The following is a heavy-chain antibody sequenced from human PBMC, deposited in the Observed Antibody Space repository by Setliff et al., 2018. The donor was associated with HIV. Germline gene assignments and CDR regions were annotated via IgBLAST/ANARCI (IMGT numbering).Heavy chain of an antibody. Sequence: ASVKVSCKASGYTFINYDIYWVRQTTGQGLERMGWMNPDSGNTGYAQKFQGRVTMTRNTSISTAYMDLSSLRSEDTAVYYCARTHRYCSGNSCSKVSFDSWGQGALVTVSS. CDR1: GYTFINYD. V-gene: IGHV1-8*02. CDR3: ARTHRYCSGNSCSKVSFDS. CDR2: MNPDSGNT. D-gene: IGHD2-2*01. J-gene: IGHJ4*02.